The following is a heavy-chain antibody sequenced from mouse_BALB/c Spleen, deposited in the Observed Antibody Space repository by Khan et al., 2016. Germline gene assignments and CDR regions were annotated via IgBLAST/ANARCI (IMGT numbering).Heavy chain of an antibody. CDR3: NAIYYGSDVYFDY. D-gene: IGHD1-1*01. Sequence: VRLQQSGAELVRSGASVKLSCTASVFNIKDYHMHWVKQRPEQGLEWIGWIDPENGDTEYAPKFQGKATMTADTSSNAAYLQFSSLTSEDSAVYYCNAIYYGSDVYFDYWGQGTTLTVSS. CDR1: VFNIKDYH. CDR2: IDPENGDT. J-gene: IGHJ2*01. V-gene: IGHV14-4*02.